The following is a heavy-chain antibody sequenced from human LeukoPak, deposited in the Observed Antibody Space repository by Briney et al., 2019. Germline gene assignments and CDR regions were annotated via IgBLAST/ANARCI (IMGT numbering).Heavy chain of an antibody. Sequence: PSETLSLTCTVSGGSGSSDSWSWIRQPPGQGLGWIGYISYSGSTSYNPSLKSRVTISVDPSKSQLSLKLRSVTAADTAVYYCARRTRSSSYTYGDAYYYYYMDVWGKGTTVIVS. V-gene: IGHV4-59*02. CDR3: ARRTRSSSYTYGDAYYYYYMDV. CDR1: GGSGSSDS. CDR2: ISYSGST. J-gene: IGHJ6*03. D-gene: IGHD5-18*01.